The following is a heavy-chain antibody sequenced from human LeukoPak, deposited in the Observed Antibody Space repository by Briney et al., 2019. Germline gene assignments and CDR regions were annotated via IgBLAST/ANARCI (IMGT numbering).Heavy chain of an antibody. Sequence: GGSLRLSCAASGFSFSNYGMNWVRQAPGKGLEWVSGITGNGGTTYYADSVKGRFTISRDNSRNTAYLQMNSLRAEDTAVYYCAKFTVVTPGNYFDYWGQGTLVTVSS. V-gene: IGHV3-23*01. CDR3: AKFTVVTPGNYFDY. CDR1: GFSFSNYG. D-gene: IGHD4-23*01. J-gene: IGHJ4*02. CDR2: ITGNGGTT.